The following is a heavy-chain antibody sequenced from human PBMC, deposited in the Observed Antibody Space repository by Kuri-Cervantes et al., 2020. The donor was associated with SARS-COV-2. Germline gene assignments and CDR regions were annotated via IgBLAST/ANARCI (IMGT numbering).Heavy chain of an antibody. CDR2: IRSKDKNYAT. V-gene: IGHV3-73*01. D-gene: IGHD3-10*01. CDR3: ARRAMVRGMYYFDY. Sequence: GGSLRLSCVASGFTFSGSGMHWVRQASGKGLEWVGRIRSKDKNYATAYAASLKGRFTISRDDAKNTAYLQMNSLETKDTAVYYCARRAMVRGMYYFDYWGQGTLVTVSS. J-gene: IGHJ4*02. CDR1: GFTFSGSG.